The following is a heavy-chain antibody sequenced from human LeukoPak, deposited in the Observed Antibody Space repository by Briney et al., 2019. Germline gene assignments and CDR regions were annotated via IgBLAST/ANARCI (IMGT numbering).Heavy chain of an antibody. CDR1: GGTFSSYA. Sequence: SVKVSCKASGGTFSSYANSWVRQAPGQGLEWMGGIIPIFGTANYAQKFQGRVTMTRDMSTSTVYMELSSLRSEDTAVYYCARDCTNAVCPFDYWGQGTLVTVSS. J-gene: IGHJ4*02. D-gene: IGHD2-8*01. CDR2: IIPIFGTA. CDR3: ARDCTNAVCPFDY. V-gene: IGHV1-69*05.